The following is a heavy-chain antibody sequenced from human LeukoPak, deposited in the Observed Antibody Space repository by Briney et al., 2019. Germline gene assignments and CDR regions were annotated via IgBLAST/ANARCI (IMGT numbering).Heavy chain of an antibody. D-gene: IGHD3-10*01. CDR1: GGSISSSSYY. J-gene: IGHJ4*02. V-gene: IGHV4-39*01. CDR2: IYYSGST. Sequence: PSETLSLTCTVSGGSISSSSYYWGWIRQPPGKGLEWIGSIYYSGSTYYNPSLKSRVTISVDTSKNQFSLKLSSVTAADTAVYYCAGSRITPYGPFDYWGQGTLVTVSS. CDR3: AGSRITPYGPFDY.